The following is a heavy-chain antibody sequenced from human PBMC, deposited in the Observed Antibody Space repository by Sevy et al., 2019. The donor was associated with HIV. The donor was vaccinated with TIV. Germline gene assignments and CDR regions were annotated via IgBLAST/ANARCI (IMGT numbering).Heavy chain of an antibody. Sequence: GGSLRLSCTASGFTFGDYAMSWVRQAPGKGLEWVANIKQDAGQKYYVDSVKGRFTISRDNAKNSLYLQMNSLRAEDTAVYFCARDDGNYYFHYWGQGTLVTVSS. D-gene: IGHD1-7*01. CDR3: ARDDGNYYFHY. CDR1: GFTFGDYA. V-gene: IGHV3-7*01. J-gene: IGHJ4*02. CDR2: IKQDAGQK.